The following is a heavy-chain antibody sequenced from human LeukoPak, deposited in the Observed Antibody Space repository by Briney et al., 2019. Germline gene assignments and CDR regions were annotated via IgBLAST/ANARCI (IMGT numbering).Heavy chain of an antibody. CDR3: ARDGESGTFDF. CDR1: GGSISSYY. J-gene: IGHJ4*02. V-gene: IGHV4-4*07. D-gene: IGHD3-10*01. CDR2: IYTSGST. Sequence: PSETLSLTCTVSGGSISSYYWIWIRQPAGKGLEWIGRIYTSGSTTYNPSLKSRVTMSVDTSKSQFSLRLSSVTAADTAVYYCARDGESGTFDFWGQGTLVTVSS.